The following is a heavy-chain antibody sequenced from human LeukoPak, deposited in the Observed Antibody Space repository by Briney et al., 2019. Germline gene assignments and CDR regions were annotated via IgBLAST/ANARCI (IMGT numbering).Heavy chain of an antibody. CDR1: GGSVSSSSYY. J-gene: IGHJ4*02. D-gene: IGHD6-19*01. Sequence: SETLSLTCTVSGGSVSSSSYYWGWIRQPPGQGLEWIGSIFYSETTYSSPSLKSRTTISVDTSKNLFSLKQSSVTDAATSVYFCARGQWLVPPDFWGQGILVTV. CDR3: ARGQWLVPPDF. CDR2: IFYSETT. V-gene: IGHV4-39*01.